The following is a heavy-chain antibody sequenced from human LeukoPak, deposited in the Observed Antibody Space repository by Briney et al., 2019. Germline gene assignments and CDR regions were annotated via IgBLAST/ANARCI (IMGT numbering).Heavy chain of an antibody. J-gene: IGHJ4*02. CDR3: ARSTLGTMTRLGDY. D-gene: IGHD1-1*01. CDR1: GLTVSSNY. CDR2: IYSGGST. V-gene: IGHV3-53*01. Sequence: PGGSLRLSCAASGLTVSSNYMSWVRQAPGKGLEWVSVIYSGGSTYYADSVKGRFTISRDNSKNTLYLQMNSLISEDTAVYYCARSTLGTMTRLGDYWGQGTLVTVSS.